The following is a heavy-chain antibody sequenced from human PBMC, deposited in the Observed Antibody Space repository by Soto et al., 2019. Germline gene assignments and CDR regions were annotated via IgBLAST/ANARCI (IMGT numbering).Heavy chain of an antibody. J-gene: IGHJ6*03. V-gene: IGHV3-74*01. Sequence: GGSMRLSCAASGCTFSSYWMHWVRQAPGKGLVWVSRINSDGSSTSYADSVKGRFTISRDNAKNTLYLQMNSLRAEDTAVYYCARARGAATVTTGYYYYYYMDVWGKGTTVTVSS. D-gene: IGHD4-17*01. CDR2: INSDGSST. CDR3: ARARGAATVTTGYYYYYYMDV. CDR1: GCTFSSYW.